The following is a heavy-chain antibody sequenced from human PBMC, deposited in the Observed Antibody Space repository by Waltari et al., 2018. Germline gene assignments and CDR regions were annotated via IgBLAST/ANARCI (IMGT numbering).Heavy chain of an antibody. CDR1: GGSISSYY. CDR3: ARGRRRIAAAGMGYYFDY. D-gene: IGHD6-13*01. Sequence: QVQLQESGPGLVKPSETLSLTCTVSGGSISSYYWSWIRQPAGKGLEWIGRIYTSGSTNYNPSLKSRVTISVDKSKNQFSLKLSSVTAADTAVYYCARGRRRIAAAGMGYYFDYWGQGTLVTVSS. CDR2: IYTSGST. J-gene: IGHJ4*02. V-gene: IGHV4-4*07.